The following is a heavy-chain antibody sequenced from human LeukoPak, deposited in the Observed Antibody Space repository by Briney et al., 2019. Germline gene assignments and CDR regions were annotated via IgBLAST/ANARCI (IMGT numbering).Heavy chain of an antibody. CDR2: IKPDGSEQ. Sequence: PGGSLRLSCAASGFTFSSYWMNWVRQAPGKGLEWVANIKPDGSEQYYVDSMKGRFTISKDNSKNTLYLQMNSLRAEDTALYYCAKDLRCTDGSCKYFESWGQGTLVTVSS. CDR3: AKDLRCTDGSCKYFES. V-gene: IGHV3-7*05. CDR1: GFTFSSYW. D-gene: IGHD2-15*01. J-gene: IGHJ4*02.